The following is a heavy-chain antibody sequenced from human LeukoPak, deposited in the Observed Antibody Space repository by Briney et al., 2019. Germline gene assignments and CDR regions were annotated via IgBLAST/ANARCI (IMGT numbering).Heavy chain of an antibody. Sequence: WASVKVSCKASGYTFTSYGISWVRQAPGQGLEWMGWISAYNGNTNYAQKFQGRVTVTTDTSTSTAYMDLRSLRSDDTAVYYCARTNLDCKNGVCYDYWGQGTPVTVSS. CDR3: ARTNLDCKNGVCYDY. D-gene: IGHD2-8*01. V-gene: IGHV1-18*01. CDR1: GYTFTSYG. CDR2: ISAYNGNT. J-gene: IGHJ4*02.